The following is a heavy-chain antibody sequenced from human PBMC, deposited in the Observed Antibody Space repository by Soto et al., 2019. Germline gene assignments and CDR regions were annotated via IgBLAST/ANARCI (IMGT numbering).Heavy chain of an antibody. Sequence: QVQLQQSGPGLVKPSQTLSLTCAISGDSVSSNSAAWNWIRQSPSRGLEWLGRTYYRSKWYNDYAVSVKSRITINPDTSKNQFSLQLNSVTPEDTAVYYCARVCISSGWRSYYYGMDVWGQGTTVTVSS. CDR1: GDSVSSNSAA. J-gene: IGHJ6*02. CDR3: ARVCISSGWRSYYYGMDV. D-gene: IGHD6-19*01. CDR2: TYYRSKWYN. V-gene: IGHV6-1*01.